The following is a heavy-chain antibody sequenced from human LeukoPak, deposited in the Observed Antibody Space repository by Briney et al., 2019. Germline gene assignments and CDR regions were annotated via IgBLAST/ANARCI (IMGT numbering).Heavy chain of an antibody. CDR1: GESFSDYY. V-gene: IGHV4-34*01. D-gene: IGHD6-6*01. J-gene: IGHJ5*02. CDR3: ARVDSWSSIDP. Sequence: PSETLSLTCAVYGESFSDYYWSWIRQSPEKGLEWIEEINHSGSTNYNPSLKSRVTISVDTSKPQFSLKLNSIIAADTAVYYCARVDSWSSIDPWGQGTLVTVSS. CDR2: INHSGST.